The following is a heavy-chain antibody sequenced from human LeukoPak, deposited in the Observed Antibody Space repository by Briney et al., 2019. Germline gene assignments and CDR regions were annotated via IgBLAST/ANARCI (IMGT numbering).Heavy chain of an antibody. D-gene: IGHD6-13*01. J-gene: IGHJ4*02. CDR1: GFTFPNFA. CDR3: ARGSSSSWFNY. CDR2: ISSSSSYI. Sequence: GGSLRLSCAASGFTFPNFAMSWVRQAPGKGLEWVSSISSSSSYIYYADSVKGRFTISRDNAKNSLYLQMNSLRAEDTAVYYCARGSSSSWFNYWGQGTLVTVSS. V-gene: IGHV3-21*01.